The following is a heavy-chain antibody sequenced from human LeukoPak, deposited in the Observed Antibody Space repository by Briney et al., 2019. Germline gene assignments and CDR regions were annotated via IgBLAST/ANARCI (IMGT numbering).Heavy chain of an antibody. D-gene: IGHD1-20*01. Sequence: GASVKVSCKASGYTFTSYDINWVRQATGQGLEWMGWMNPNSGNTGYAQKFQGRVTMTRSTSISTAYMELSSLRSEDTAMYYCAREGGGITGTTGVVDYWGQGTLVTVSS. CDR2: MNPNSGNT. V-gene: IGHV1-8*01. CDR1: GYTFTSYD. CDR3: AREGGGITGTTGVVDY. J-gene: IGHJ4*02.